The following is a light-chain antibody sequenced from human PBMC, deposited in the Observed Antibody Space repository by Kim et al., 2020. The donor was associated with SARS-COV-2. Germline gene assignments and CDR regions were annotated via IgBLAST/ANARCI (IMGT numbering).Light chain of an antibody. CDR2: AAS. Sequence: IQLTQSPSSLSASVGDRVTITCRASQGISSYLTWYQQKPGKAPKLLIFAASTLQSGLTSRFSGGGSGTDFSLSISSLQPEDFATYYCQQRYKYPYTFGQGTKLEI. J-gene: IGKJ2*01. CDR1: QGISSY. CDR3: QQRYKYPYT. V-gene: IGKV1-9*01.